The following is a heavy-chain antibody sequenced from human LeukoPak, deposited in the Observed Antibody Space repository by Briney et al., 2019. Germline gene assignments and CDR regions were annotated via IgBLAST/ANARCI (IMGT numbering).Heavy chain of an antibody. J-gene: IGHJ3*02. CDR1: GFTFSSYS. CDR2: ISSSSTI. D-gene: IGHD5-24*01. CDR3: ARDRGLWQTTIDAFDI. Sequence: PGGSLRLSCAASGFTFSSYSMNWVRQAPGKGLEWVSYISSSSTIYYADSVKGRFTISRDNAKNSLYLQMNSLRAEDTAVYYCARDRGLWQTTIDAFDIWGQGTMVTVSS. V-gene: IGHV3-48*04.